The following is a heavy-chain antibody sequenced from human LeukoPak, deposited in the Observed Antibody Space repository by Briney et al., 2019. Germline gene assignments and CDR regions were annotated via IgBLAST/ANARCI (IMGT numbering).Heavy chain of an antibody. CDR3: ARDHTMDYDFWSGYYPHISLDYYCYFVDV. CDR2: INPNSGGT. D-gene: IGHD3-3*01. J-gene: IGHJ6*03. Sequence: ASVKVSCKASGYTFTGYYMHWVRQAPGQGLEWMGWINPNSGGTNYAQKFQGRVTMTRDTSISTAYMELRRLRSDDTAVYYCARDHTMDYDFWSGYYPHISLDYYCYFVDVWGKGTTVTVSS. V-gene: IGHV1-2*02. CDR1: GYTFTGYY.